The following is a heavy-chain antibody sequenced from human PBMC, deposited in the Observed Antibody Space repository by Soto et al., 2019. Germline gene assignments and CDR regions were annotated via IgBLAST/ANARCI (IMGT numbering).Heavy chain of an antibody. J-gene: IGHJ4*02. V-gene: IGHV4-34*01. Sequence: SETLSLTCAVYGGSFSGYYWSWIRQPPGKGLEWIGEINHSGSTNYNPSLKSRVTISVDTSKNQFSLKLSSVTAADTAVYYCARGGYCSSTSCYAGAPSGYWGQGTLVTVSS. D-gene: IGHD2-2*01. CDR1: GGSFSGYY. CDR2: INHSGST. CDR3: ARGGYCSSTSCYAGAPSGY.